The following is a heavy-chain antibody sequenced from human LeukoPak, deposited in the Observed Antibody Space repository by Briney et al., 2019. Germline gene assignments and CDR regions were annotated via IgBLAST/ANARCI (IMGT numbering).Heavy chain of an antibody. Sequence: SETLSLTCAVYGGSFSGYYWSWIRQPPGKGLEWLGEINHSGSTNYNPSLKSRVTISVDTSKNQFSLKLSSVTAADTAVYYCARLVTYYDFWSGYFLFDYWGQGTLVTVSS. J-gene: IGHJ4*02. V-gene: IGHV4-34*01. CDR3: ARLVTYYDFWSGYFLFDY. CDR2: INHSGST. D-gene: IGHD3-3*01. CDR1: GGSFSGYY.